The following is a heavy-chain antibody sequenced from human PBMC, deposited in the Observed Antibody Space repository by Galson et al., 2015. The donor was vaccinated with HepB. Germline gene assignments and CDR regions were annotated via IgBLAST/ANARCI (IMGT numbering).Heavy chain of an antibody. J-gene: IGHJ2*01. Sequence: LSLTCTVSGGSISSSSYYWGWIRQPPGKGLEWIGSIYYSGSTYYNPSLKSRVTISVDTSKNQFSLKLSSVTAADTAVYYCARPAGQNWYFDLWGRGTLVTVSS. CDR3: ARPAGQNWYFDL. CDR1: GGSISSSSYY. V-gene: IGHV4-39*01. CDR2: IYYSGST. D-gene: IGHD6-13*01.